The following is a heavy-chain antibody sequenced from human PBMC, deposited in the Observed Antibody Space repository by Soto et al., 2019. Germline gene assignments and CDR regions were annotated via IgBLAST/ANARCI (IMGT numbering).Heavy chain of an antibody. CDR1: GGSISSYY. D-gene: IGHD3-10*01. Sequence: NPSETLSLTCTVSGGSISSYYWSWIRQPAGKGLEWIGRIYTSGSTNYNPSLKSRVTMSVDTSKNQFSLKLSSVTAADTAVYYCARELLLWFGDLLNRDYYYYGMDVWGQGTTVTVSS. V-gene: IGHV4-4*07. CDR2: IYTSGST. J-gene: IGHJ6*02. CDR3: ARELLLWFGDLLNRDYYYYGMDV.